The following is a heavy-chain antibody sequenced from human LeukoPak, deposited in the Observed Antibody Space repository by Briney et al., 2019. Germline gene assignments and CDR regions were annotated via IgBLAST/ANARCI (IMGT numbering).Heavy chain of an antibody. CDR1: GGTFSDHA. V-gene: IGHV1-69*04. CDR3: ARATRERPAGVYYYYMDV. Sequence: ASVKVSCKASGGTFSDHAVSWVRQAPGQGLEWMGRIIPLLGVRSYAQKFQDRVTVSADKSTSTAYMELSSLRSEDTAVYYCARATRERPAGVYYYYMDVWGKGTTVTVSS. CDR2: IIPLLGVR. D-gene: IGHD2-8*01. J-gene: IGHJ6*03.